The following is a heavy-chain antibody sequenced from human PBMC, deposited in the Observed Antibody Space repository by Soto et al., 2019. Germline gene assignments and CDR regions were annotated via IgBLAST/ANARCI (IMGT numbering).Heavy chain of an antibody. J-gene: IGHJ4*02. CDR3: ARGMTTVTTLDY. CDR2: IYHSGST. Sequence: PSVTLCLTCTVSGGYLISGGYCWTWIRQPPGKGLEWIGYIYHSGSTYYNPSLKSRVTISVDRSKNQFSLKLSSVTAADTAVYYCARGMTTVTTLDYWGQGTLVTVSS. V-gene: IGHV4-30-2*01. CDR1: GGYLISGGYC. D-gene: IGHD4-17*01.